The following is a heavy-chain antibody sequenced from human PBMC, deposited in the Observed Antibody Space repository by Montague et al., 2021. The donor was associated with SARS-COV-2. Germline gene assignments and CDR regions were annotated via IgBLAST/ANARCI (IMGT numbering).Heavy chain of an antibody. CDR2: IDPSDSYA. Sequence: QSGAEVKKPGESLRISCQASGYTFINSWIIWVRQMPGKGLEWMGRIDPSDSYATYSPSFQGHVTISADKSINTAYLQWRSLKTSDTAIYCCAREDLNWFDPWGQGTLVTVSS. CDR3: AREDLNWFDP. CDR1: GYTFINSW. J-gene: IGHJ5*02. V-gene: IGHV5-10-1*01.